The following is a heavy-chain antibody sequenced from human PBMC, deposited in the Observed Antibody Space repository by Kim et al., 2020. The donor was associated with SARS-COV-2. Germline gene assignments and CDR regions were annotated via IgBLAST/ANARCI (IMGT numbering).Heavy chain of an antibody. V-gene: IGHV3-74*01. D-gene: IGHD6-13*01. J-gene: IGHJ5*02. CDR3: ARESLAAATRWFDP. Sequence: ADSVKGRFTISRDNAKNMLYLQMNSLRADDTAVYYCARESLAAATRWFDPWGQGTLVTVSS.